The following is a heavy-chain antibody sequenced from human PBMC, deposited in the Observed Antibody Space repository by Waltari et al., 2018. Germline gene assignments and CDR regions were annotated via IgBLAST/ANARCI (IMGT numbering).Heavy chain of an antibody. V-gene: IGHV3-72*01. Sequence: EVQLVESGGGLVQPGGSLRLSCAASGFTFSDHYMDWVRQAPGKGLEWVGRTRNKANSYTTEYAASVKGRFTISRDDSKNSVYLQMNSLKTEDTAVYYCARDLQGSFDIWGQGTMVTVSS. J-gene: IGHJ3*02. CDR2: TRNKANSYTT. CDR1: GFTFSDHY. CDR3: ARDLQGSFDI.